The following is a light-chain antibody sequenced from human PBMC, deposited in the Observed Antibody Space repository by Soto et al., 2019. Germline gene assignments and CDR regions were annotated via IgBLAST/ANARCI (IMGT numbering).Light chain of an antibody. J-gene: IGKJ1*01. V-gene: IGKV3-20*01. CDR2: GAS. CDR1: QSVSDNY. CDR3: QQYGSSPWT. Sequence: EIVLTQSPGTLSSSSGERATLSCRASQSVSDNYLAWYQQKPGQAPRLLIYGASSRAAGIPDRFSGSGSGPDFTLTISRLGPEDVAVYFCQQYGSSPWTFGQGTKVEIK.